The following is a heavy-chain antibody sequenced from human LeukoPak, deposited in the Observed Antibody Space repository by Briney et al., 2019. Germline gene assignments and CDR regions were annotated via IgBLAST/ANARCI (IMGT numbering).Heavy chain of an antibody. V-gene: IGHV1-69*13. CDR1: GGTFSSYA. CDR3: ANTMVRGVLDAFDI. CDR2: IIPIFGTA. J-gene: IGHJ3*02. D-gene: IGHD3-10*01. Sequence: SVKVSCKASGGTFSSYAISWVRQAPGQGLEWMGGIIPIFGTANYAQKFQGRVTITADESTSTACMELSSLRSEDTAVYSCANTMVRGVLDAFDIWGQVTMVTVSS.